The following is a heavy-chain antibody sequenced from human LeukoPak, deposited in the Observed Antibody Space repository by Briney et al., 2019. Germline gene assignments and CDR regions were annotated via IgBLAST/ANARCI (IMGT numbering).Heavy chain of an antibody. V-gene: IGHV4-59*08. J-gene: IGHJ4*02. CDR1: GGSIRSYY. CDR2: IYYSRST. D-gene: IGHD2-21*01. CDR3: ARRGGDSATLVY. Sequence: SETLSLTCTVSGGSIRSYYWSWLRQPPGEGLEWIGYIYYSRSTNYNPSLKSRVTMSVDTSKNHFSLKLSCVTAADTAMYYCARRGGDSATLVYWGQGTLVTVPS.